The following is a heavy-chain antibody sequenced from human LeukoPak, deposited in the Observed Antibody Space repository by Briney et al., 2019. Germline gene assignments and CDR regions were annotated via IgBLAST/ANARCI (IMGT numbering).Heavy chain of an antibody. D-gene: IGHD2-15*01. CDR1: GYTFTSYD. J-gene: IGHJ4*02. CDR2: MNPNSGNT. CDR3: ARGSGCSGGSCSYYYFDY. Sequence: GASVKVSCKASGYTFTSYDINWLRQATGQGLEWMGWMNPNSGNTGYAQKFQGRVTMTRNTSISTAYMELSSLRSEDTAVYYFARGSGCSGGSCSYYYFDYWGQGTLVTVSS. V-gene: IGHV1-8*01.